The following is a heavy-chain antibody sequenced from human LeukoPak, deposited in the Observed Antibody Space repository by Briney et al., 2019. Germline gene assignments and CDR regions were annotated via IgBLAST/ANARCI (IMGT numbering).Heavy chain of an antibody. J-gene: IGHJ4*02. CDR2: IYYSGST. V-gene: IGHV4-59*01. CDR1: GGSISSYY. CDR3: ARSGGDRVDMPTLIDC. Sequence: SETLSLTCTVSGGSISSYYWSWIRQPPGKGLEWIGYIYYSGSTNYNPSLKSRVTILLDKSKNQFSLRLSSVTAADTAVYYCARSGGDRVDMPTLIDCWGQGILVTVSS. D-gene: IGHD5-24*01.